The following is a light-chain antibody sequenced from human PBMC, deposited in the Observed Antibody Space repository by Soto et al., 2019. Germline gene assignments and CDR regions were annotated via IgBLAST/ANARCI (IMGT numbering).Light chain of an antibody. CDR3: QQYRHWPRT. V-gene: IGKV3-15*01. CDR2: GAS. Sequence: MQSPDTLSLSPGERATLSCRASQSVDINLAWYQQRAGQAPRLLVYGASTKATDMPGRFSGRGSGTEFTLTINNLHSEDFAVYYCQQYRHWPRTFAQGTKEDIK. CDR1: QSVDIN. J-gene: IGKJ1*01.